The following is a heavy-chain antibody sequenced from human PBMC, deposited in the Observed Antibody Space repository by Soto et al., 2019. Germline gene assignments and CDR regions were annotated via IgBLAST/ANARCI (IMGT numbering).Heavy chain of an antibody. CDR2: IYYSGST. D-gene: IGHD3-9*01. J-gene: IGHJ4*02. CDR3: ARHVDYDILTGYYIDY. Sequence: SETLSLTCTVSGGSISSSSYYWGWIRQPPGKGLEWIGSIYYSGSTYYNPSLKSRVTISVDTSKNQFSLKLSSVTAADTAVYYCARHVDYDILTGYYIDYWGQGTLVTVSS. V-gene: IGHV4-39*01. CDR1: GGSISSSSYY.